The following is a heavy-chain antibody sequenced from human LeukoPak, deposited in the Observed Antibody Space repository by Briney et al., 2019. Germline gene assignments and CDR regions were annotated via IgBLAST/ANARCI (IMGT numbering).Heavy chain of an antibody. V-gene: IGHV3-23*01. CDR2: IFPSGGEI. CDR3: ARDLSWLGIDNWFDP. CDR1: GFTFSTFA. J-gene: IGHJ5*02. D-gene: IGHD6-19*01. Sequence: PGGSLRLSCEASGFTFSTFAMIWVRQPPGKGLEWVSSIFPSGGEIHYADSVRGRFTISRDNSKSTLSLQMNSLRAEDTAVYYCARDLSWLGIDNWFDPWGQGTLVTVSS.